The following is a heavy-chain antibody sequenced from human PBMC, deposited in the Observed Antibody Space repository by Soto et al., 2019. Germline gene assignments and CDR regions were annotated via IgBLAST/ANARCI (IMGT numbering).Heavy chain of an antibody. J-gene: IGHJ4*02. CDR3: ARLYGGNSVDY. D-gene: IGHD2-21*02. CDR1: GYTFTSYA. Sequence: QVQLVQSGSEVKKPGASVKVSCKTSGYTFTSYALNLVRQATGQGPEWIGWMNPNSSDTHCAHTFPGRVTMTRNTSIRTADMELSSLRSEDAAMDYCARLYGGNSVDYWGQGTLVTVSS. V-gene: IGHV1-8*01. CDR2: MNPNSSDT.